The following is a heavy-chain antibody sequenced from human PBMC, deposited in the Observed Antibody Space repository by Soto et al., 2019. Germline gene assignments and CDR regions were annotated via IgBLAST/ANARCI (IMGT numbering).Heavy chain of an antibody. CDR2: ISTYNGDT. Sequence: QVQLVQSGAEVKKPGASVKVSCKASGYSFTTYGIAWVRQAPGQGLEWMGWISTYNGDTDYAQKLQGRVIMTTDTSTTTAYMELRSLRSDDTAVYYCAREGSRAYYNAGMDVWGQGTTVSVSS. D-gene: IGHD3-10*01. J-gene: IGHJ6*02. CDR1: GYSFTTYG. V-gene: IGHV1-18*01. CDR3: AREGSRAYYNAGMDV.